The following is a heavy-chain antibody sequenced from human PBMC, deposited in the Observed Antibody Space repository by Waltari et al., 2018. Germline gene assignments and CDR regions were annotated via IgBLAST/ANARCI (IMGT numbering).Heavy chain of an antibody. CDR2: SDEDGAII. V-gene: IGHV3-74*01. Sequence: EVQLVESGGGVVQPGGSLRLSCAASGFTFSAYWMHWVRHVPGKGLAWVARSDEDGAIITYADFVRGRFTISRDNAKNTVQLVMESLRVEDTAVYYCARDRPTPWSPGDNFDSWGQGALVTVSS. CDR1: GFTFSAYW. D-gene: IGHD2-21*01. J-gene: IGHJ4*02. CDR3: ARDRPTPWSPGDNFDS.